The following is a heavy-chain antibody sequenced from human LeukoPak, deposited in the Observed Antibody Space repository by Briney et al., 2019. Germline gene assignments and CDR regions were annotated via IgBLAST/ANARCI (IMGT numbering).Heavy chain of an antibody. CDR1: GFTFSSHA. CDR3: AKDQCSGGSCYHYWYFDL. V-gene: IGHV3-23*01. J-gene: IGHJ2*01. CDR2: VSGSGGST. Sequence: QPGGSLRLSCAASGFTFSSHAMSWVRQAPGKGLEWVSAVSGSGGSTYYADSVKGRFTISRDNSKNTMYLQMNSLRAEDTAVYYCAKDQCSGGSCYHYWYFDLWGRGTLVTVSS. D-gene: IGHD2-15*01.